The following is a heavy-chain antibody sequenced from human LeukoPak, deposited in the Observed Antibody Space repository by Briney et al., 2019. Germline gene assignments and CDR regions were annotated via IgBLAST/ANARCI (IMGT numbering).Heavy chain of an antibody. J-gene: IGHJ6*02. Sequence: LGGSLRLSCAASASTFSSYAMSWVRQAPGKGLEWVSAISGSGGNTYYADSVKGRFTISRDNSKDTLYLQMNSLRAEDTAVYYCAKVTCSGGNCWPHYYYGMDVWGQGTTVTVSS. D-gene: IGHD2-15*01. CDR3: AKVTCSGGNCWPHYYYGMDV. V-gene: IGHV3-23*01. CDR1: ASTFSSYA. CDR2: ISGSGGNT.